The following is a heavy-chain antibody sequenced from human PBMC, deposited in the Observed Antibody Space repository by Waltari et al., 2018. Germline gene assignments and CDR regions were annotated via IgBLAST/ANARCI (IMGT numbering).Heavy chain of an antibody. CDR2: ISSSSSYI. CDR3: ASRTIFGVPDFDY. D-gene: IGHD3-3*01. V-gene: IGHV3-21*01. CDR1: GFTFSSYS. Sequence: EVQLVESGGGLVKPGGSLRLSCAASGFTFSSYSMNWARQAPGKGLEWVSSISSSSSYIYYADSVKGRVTISRDNAKNSLYLQMNSLRAEDTAVYYCASRTIFGVPDFDYWGQGTLVTVSS. J-gene: IGHJ4*02.